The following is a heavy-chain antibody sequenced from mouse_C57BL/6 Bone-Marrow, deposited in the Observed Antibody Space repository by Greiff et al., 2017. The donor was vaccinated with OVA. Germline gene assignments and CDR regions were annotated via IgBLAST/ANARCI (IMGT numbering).Heavy chain of an antibody. CDR1: GYTFTSYW. Sequence: QVQLQQPGAELVKPGASVKLSCKASGYTFTSYWMHWVKQRPGQGLEWIGMIHPNSGSTNYTAKFKSKATLTVDKSSSTAYMQLSSLTSDDSAVYYCARSGALGSSGYWFAYWGQGTLVTVSA. D-gene: IGHD3-2*02. CDR2: IHPNSGST. V-gene: IGHV1-64*01. CDR3: ARSGALGSSGYWFAY. J-gene: IGHJ3*01.